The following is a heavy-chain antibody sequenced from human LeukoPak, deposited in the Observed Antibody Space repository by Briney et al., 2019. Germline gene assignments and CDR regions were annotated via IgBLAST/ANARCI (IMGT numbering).Heavy chain of an antibody. V-gene: IGHV3-33*01. Sequence: GRSLRLSCAASGFTFSSYGMHWVRQAPGKGLEWVAVIWYDGSNKYYADSVKSRFTISRDNSKNTLYLQMNSLRAEDTAVYYCARDPVEMATITGGFDYWGQGTLVTVSS. J-gene: IGHJ4*02. CDR1: GFTFSSYG. CDR3: ARDPVEMATITGGFDY. D-gene: IGHD5-24*01. CDR2: IWYDGSNK.